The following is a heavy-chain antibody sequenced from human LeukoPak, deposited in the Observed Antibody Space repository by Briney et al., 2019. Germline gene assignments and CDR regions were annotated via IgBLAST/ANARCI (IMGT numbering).Heavy chain of an antibody. D-gene: IGHD6-19*01. V-gene: IGHV1-69*04. Sequence: SVKVFCKASGGTFSSYAISWVRQAPGQGLEWMGRIIPIFGIANYAQKFQGRVTNTADKSTSAAYMELSSLRSEDTAVYYCAREEEKVVAGPHFDYWGQGTLVTVSS. CDR3: AREEEKVVAGPHFDY. CDR2: IIPIFGIA. CDR1: GGTFSSYA. J-gene: IGHJ4*02.